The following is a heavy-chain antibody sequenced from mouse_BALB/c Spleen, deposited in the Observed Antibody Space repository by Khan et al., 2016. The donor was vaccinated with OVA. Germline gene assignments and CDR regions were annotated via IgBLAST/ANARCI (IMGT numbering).Heavy chain of an antibody. CDR1: GYIFTSYW. CDR3: AREEALYYVDY. J-gene: IGHJ2*01. D-gene: IGHD3-2*02. CDR2: IYPGTDNT. Sequence: VELVESGAELVRPGASVKLSCKTSGYIFTSYWIHWLKQRSGQGLEWIARIYPGTDNTYYNEKLKDKATLTADKSSSTAYMQLSSLKSEDSAVYFCAREEALYYVDYWGQGTTLTVSS. V-gene: IGHV1-76*01.